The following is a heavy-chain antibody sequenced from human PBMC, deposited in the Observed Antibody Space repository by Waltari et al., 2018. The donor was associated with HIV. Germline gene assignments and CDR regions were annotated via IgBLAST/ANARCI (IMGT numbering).Heavy chain of an antibody. CDR1: GFSLRSVS. J-gene: IGHJ4*02. Sequence: EVPPLESGGGLVQPGGSLRPSCAASGFSLRSVSMHWVRQAPGKGLDWVSASRWSGGSTYYADAGKGRFTISRDNSKNTLYLQMNSLRAEDTAVYYCANKQYGSGMGYWGQGTLVTVSS. CDR3: ANKQYGSGMGY. D-gene: IGHD3-10*01. CDR2: SRWSGGST. V-gene: IGHV3-23*01.